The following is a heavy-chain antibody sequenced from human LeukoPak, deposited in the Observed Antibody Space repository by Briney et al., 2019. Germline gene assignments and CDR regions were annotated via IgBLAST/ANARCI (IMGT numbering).Heavy chain of an antibody. J-gene: IGHJ4*02. D-gene: IGHD3-9*01. CDR2: VYYSGST. CDR1: GGSISSFY. V-gene: IGHV4-59*12. Sequence: SETLSLTCTVSGGSISSFYWSWIRQSPGKGLEWIGYVYYSGSTNSNPSLKSRVTISADTSKRQFSLKLSSVTAADTAVYYCARARSAGSEDFDWGVYFDYWGQGTLVTVSS. CDR3: ARARSAGSEDFDWGVYFDY.